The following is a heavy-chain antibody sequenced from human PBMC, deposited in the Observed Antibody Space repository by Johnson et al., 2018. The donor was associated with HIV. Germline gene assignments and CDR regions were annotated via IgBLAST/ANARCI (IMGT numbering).Heavy chain of an antibody. Sequence: VQLVESGGGLVQRGGSLRLSCEASGFTLGSYDMHWVRQAAGKGLEWVSEIDSDGETYYPASVKGRFTTSRENYKNSFYLHMNSLRAGDTAVYYCVKGIDSSSWYAFDIWGQGTMVTVSS. CDR2: IDSDGET. V-gene: IGHV3-13*01. D-gene: IGHD6-13*01. CDR1: GFTLGSYD. J-gene: IGHJ3*02. CDR3: VKGIDSSSWYAFDI.